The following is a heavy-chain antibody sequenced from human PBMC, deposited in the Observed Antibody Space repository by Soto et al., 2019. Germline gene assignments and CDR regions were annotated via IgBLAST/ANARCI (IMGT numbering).Heavy chain of an antibody. D-gene: IGHD6-19*01. CDR2: ISGSGGST. J-gene: IGHJ4*02. CDR1: GFTFSSYA. CDR3: AKIGSSGGWYLNMDY. Sequence: PGGSLRLSCAASGFTFSSYAMSWVRQAPGKGLEWVSAISGSGGSTYYADSVKGRFTISRDNSKNTLYLQMNSLRAEDMAVYYFAKIGSSGGWYLNMDYWGQGTLVTVSS. V-gene: IGHV3-23*01.